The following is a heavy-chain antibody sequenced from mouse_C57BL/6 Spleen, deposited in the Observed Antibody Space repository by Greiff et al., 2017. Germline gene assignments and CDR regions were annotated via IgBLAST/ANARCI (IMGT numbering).Heavy chain of an antibody. D-gene: IGHD1-1*01. CDR3: AREPDYGSRHGCFEV. Sequence: VQLQQSGPELVKPGASVKISCKASGYSFTDYNMNWVKQSNGKSLEWIGVINPNYGSTSYNQKFKGKATLTVDKSSITAYMQLNSLTSEDSAVDYCAREPDYGSRHGCFEVWGTGTTVTVSS. CDR2: INPNYGST. V-gene: IGHV1-39*01. CDR1: GYSFTDYN. J-gene: IGHJ1*03.